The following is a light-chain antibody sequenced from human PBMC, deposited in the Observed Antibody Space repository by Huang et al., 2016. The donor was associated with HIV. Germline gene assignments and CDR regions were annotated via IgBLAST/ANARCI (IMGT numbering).Light chain of an antibody. J-gene: IGKJ2*01. V-gene: IGKV1-9*01. Sequence: IQLTQSPSSLSASVGDRVTITCRASQGINTYLAWYQQKPGKAPNLLIYAASTLHSGVPSRFSGSGSGTDFTLTISSLQPEDFATYYCQQLNSYPHTFGQGTKLEIK. CDR3: QQLNSYPHT. CDR2: AAS. CDR1: QGINTY.